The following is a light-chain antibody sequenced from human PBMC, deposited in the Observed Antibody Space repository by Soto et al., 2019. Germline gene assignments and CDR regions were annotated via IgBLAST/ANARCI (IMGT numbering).Light chain of an antibody. Sequence: DIPMTQSPSTLSASVGDRVTITCRASQSISSWLAWYQQKPGKAPKLLIYKASSLGSGVPSRFSGSGSGTEFTLTISSLQPDDFAIYYCQQYNSHSSYTFGQGTKLEIK. V-gene: IGKV1-5*03. CDR1: QSISSW. J-gene: IGKJ2*01. CDR3: QQYNSHSSYT. CDR2: KAS.